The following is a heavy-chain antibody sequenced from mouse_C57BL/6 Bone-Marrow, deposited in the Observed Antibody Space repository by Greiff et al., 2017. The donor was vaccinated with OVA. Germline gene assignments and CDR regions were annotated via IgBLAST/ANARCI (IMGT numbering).Heavy chain of an antibody. CDR2: INPYNGDT. V-gene: IGHV1-20*01. J-gene: IGHJ2*01. Sequence: EVKLMESGPELVKPGDSVKISCKASGYSFTGYFMNWVMQSHGKSLEWIGRINPYNGDTFYNQKFKGKATLTVDKSSSTAHMELRSLTSEDSAVYYCARGGGLGYWGQGTTLTVSS. CDR1: GYSFTGYF. D-gene: IGHD1-1*02. CDR3: ARGGGLGY.